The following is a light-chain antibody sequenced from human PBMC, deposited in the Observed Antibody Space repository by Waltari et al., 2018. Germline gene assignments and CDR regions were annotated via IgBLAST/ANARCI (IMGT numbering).Light chain of an antibody. CDR3: MQATNWPLT. J-gene: IGKJ1*01. V-gene: IGKV2-30*02. CDR1: QSLVHTDGHTY. CDR2: KVS. Sequence: EVVMTQSPLSLPVSLGQPASISRRSSQSLVHTDGHTYLNWFQQRPGQSPRRLIYKVSNRDSGVPDRFSGSGSDTAFTLKISRVEAEDVGIYYCMQATNWPLTFGQGTKVEIQ.